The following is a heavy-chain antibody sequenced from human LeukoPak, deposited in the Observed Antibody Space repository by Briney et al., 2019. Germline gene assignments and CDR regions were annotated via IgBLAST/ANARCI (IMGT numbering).Heavy chain of an antibody. CDR2: IIPIFGTA. D-gene: IGHD3-3*01. CDR3: AKATDYDFWSGYYTGGINDAFDI. Sequence: SVKVSCKASGGTFSSYAISWVRQAPGQGLEWMGGIIPIFGTANYAQKFQGRVTITADESTSTAYMELSSLRSEDTAVYYCAKATDYDFWSGYYTGGINDAFDIWGQGTMVTVSS. V-gene: IGHV1-69*13. J-gene: IGHJ3*02. CDR1: GGTFSSYA.